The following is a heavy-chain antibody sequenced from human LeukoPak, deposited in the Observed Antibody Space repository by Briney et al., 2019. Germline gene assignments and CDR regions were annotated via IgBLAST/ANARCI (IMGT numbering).Heavy chain of an antibody. CDR2: ISSSSSTI. Sequence: PGGSLRLSCAAYGFTFSSYSMNWVRQAPGKGLEWVSYISSSSSTIYYADSVKGRFTISRYNAKNSLYLQMNSLRAEDTAVYYCARAEGNYYDSSGYYSTLDYWGQGTLVTVSS. J-gene: IGHJ4*02. V-gene: IGHV3-48*04. D-gene: IGHD3-22*01. CDR1: GFTFSSYS. CDR3: ARAEGNYYDSSGYYSTLDY.